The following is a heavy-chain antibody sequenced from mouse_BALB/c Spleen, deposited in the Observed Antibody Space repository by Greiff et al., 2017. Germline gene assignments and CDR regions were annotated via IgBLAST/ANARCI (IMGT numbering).Heavy chain of an antibody. V-gene: IGHV5-6-5*01. D-gene: IGHD1-1*01. CDR1: GFTFSSYA. CDR2: ISSGGST. CDR3: ARDYYGSSYVPFYWYFDV. J-gene: IGHJ1*01. Sequence: DVMLVESGGGLVKPGGSLKLSCAASGFTFSSYAMSWVRQTPEKRLEWVASISSGGSTYYPDSVKGRFTISRDNARNILYLQMSSLRSEDTAMYYCARDYYGSSYVPFYWYFDVWGAGTTVTVSS.